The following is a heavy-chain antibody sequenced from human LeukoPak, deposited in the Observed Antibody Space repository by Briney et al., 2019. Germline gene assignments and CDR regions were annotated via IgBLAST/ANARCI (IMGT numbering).Heavy chain of an antibody. J-gene: IGHJ1*01. CDR2: IYYSGST. V-gene: IGHV4-59*01. CDR3: ARLGNAAVANPPH. D-gene: IGHD6-19*01. Sequence: SETLSLTCTVSGDSISTYFWSWIRQPPGKGPEWIGYIYYSGSTNYNPSLKSRVTISVDTSKNQFSLKLSSVTAADTAVYYCARLGNAAVANPPHWGQGALVTVSS. CDR1: GDSISTYF.